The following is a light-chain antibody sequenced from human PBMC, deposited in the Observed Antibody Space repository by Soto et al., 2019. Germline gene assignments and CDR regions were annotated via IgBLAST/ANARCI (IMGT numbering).Light chain of an antibody. CDR1: QGISSY. CDR3: QQYYSYPRT. J-gene: IGKJ2*01. Sequence: AIRMTQSPSSLSASTGDRVTITCRASQGISSYLAWYQQKPGKAPKLPIYAASTLQSGVPSRFSGSGSGTDFTLTISCLQSEDFPTYYCQQYYSYPRTFGQRTKLEIK. CDR2: AAS. V-gene: IGKV1-8*01.